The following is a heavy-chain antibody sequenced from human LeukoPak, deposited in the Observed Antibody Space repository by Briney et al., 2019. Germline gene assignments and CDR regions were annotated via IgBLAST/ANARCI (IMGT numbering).Heavy chain of an antibody. CDR1: GFTFDDYA. CDR2: ISWNSGSI. D-gene: IGHD3-3*01. CDR3: AKDRVKIFGVTQPGY. Sequence: PGGSLRLSCAAPGFTFDDYAMHWVRQAPGKGLEWVSGISWNSGSIGYADSVKGRFTISRDNAKNSLYLQMNSLRAEDTALYYCAKDRVKIFGVTQPGYWGQGTLVTVSS. V-gene: IGHV3-9*01. J-gene: IGHJ4*02.